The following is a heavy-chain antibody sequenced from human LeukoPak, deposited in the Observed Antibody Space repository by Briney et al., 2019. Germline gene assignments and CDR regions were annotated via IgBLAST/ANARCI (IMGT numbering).Heavy chain of an antibody. CDR1: GFTFSSYA. CDR3: ASSAFGIYDSSGYIDY. V-gene: IGHV3-30*04. Sequence: GRCLRLSCAASGFTFSSYAMHWVRQAPGKGLEWLAVISYDGSNKYYADSVKGRFTISRDNSKNTLYLQMNSLRAEDTAVYYCASSAFGIYDSSGYIDYWGQGTLVTVSS. CDR2: ISYDGSNK. J-gene: IGHJ4*02. D-gene: IGHD3-22*01.